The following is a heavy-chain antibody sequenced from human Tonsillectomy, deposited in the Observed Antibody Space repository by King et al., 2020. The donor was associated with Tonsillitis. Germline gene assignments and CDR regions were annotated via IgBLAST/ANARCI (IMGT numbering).Heavy chain of an antibody. CDR2: IYYSGNS. CDR1: GGSISSSTYY. D-gene: IGHD3-22*01. V-gene: IGHV4-39*02. CDR3: ARDSYYESSGYPLGWFDP. J-gene: IGHJ5*02. Sequence: QLQESGPGLVKPSETLSLTCTVSGGSISSSTYYWGWIRQPPGKGLEWIGSIYYSGNSYNNPSLKSRVTISVDTSKNQLSLKLSPVTAADTAVYYCARDSYYESSGYPLGWFDPWGQGTLVTVSS.